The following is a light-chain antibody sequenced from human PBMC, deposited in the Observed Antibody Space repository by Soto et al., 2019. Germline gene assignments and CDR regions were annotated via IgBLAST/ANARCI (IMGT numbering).Light chain of an antibody. Sequence: QSSLTQPASVSGSAGQSITISCSGTMRDVGAYNLVSWYQQHPGTAPKLIIYEVRNRPSGISSRFSGSRSGNTASLTISGLQPEDEGDYYCSAYTARSPLVVGGGTKVTVL. CDR3: SAYTARSPLV. V-gene: IGLV2-14*01. J-gene: IGLJ3*02. CDR2: EVR. CDR1: MRDVGAYNL.